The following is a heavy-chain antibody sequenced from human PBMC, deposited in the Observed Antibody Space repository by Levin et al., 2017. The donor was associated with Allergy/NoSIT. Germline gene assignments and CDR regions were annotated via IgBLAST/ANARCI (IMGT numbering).Heavy chain of an antibody. J-gene: IGHJ4*02. CDR3: ARESHDDFWSGYWFFDY. Sequence: SETLSLTCTVSGGSISSGDYYWSWIRQPPGKGLEWIGYIYYSGSTYYNPSLKSRVTISVDTSKNQFSLKLSSVTAADTAVYYCARESHDDFWSGYWFFDYWGQGTLVTVSS. CDR1: GGSISSGDYY. D-gene: IGHD3-3*01. V-gene: IGHV4-30-4*01. CDR2: IYYSGST.